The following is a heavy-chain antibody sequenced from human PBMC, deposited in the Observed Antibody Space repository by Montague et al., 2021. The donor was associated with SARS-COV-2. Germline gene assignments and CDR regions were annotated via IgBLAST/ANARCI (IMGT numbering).Heavy chain of an antibody. V-gene: IGHV4-39*07. D-gene: IGHD3-22*01. CDR3: ARDTRIAMLVVVTRYGLDV. Sequence: SETLSLTCTVSGGSISSSSYYWGWIRQPPGKGLEWIGSTYYTGSPYYNPSLKSRVTISVDTSQNQFSLKLSSVTAADTAVYYCARDTRIAMLVVVTRYGLDVWGQGTTVTVSS. J-gene: IGHJ6*02. CDR1: GGSISSSSYY. CDR2: TYYTGSP.